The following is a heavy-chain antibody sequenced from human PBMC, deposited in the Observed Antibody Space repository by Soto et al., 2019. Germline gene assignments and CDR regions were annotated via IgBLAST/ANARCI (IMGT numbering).Heavy chain of an antibody. Sequence: SVNGSCTASGGTFSSYAISWVRQPPGQGLEWRVGIITIFGTANYAQKFQGRVTITADESTSTAYMELSSLRSEDTAVYYCGLIDSSGYYYDYWGQGTLVTVSS. CDR3: GLIDSSGYYYDY. J-gene: IGHJ4*02. V-gene: IGHV1-69*13. D-gene: IGHD3-22*01. CDR2: IITIFGTA. CDR1: GGTFSSYA.